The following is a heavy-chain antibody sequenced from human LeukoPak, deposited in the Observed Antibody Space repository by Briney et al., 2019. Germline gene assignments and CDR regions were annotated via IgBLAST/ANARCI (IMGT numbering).Heavy chain of an antibody. Sequence: SETLSPTCTVSGGSISSYYWSWIRQPPGKGLEWIGYIYYSGSTNYNPSLKSRVTISVDTSKNQFSLKLSSVTAADTAVYYCARESHYYDSSGTNWFDPWGQGTLVTVSS. D-gene: IGHD3-22*01. V-gene: IGHV4-59*01. CDR3: ARESHYYDSSGTNWFDP. CDR2: IYYSGST. CDR1: GGSISSYY. J-gene: IGHJ5*02.